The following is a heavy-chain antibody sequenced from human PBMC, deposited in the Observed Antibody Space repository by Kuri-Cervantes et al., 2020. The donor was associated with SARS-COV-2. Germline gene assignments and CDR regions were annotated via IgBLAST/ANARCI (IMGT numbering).Heavy chain of an antibody. Sequence: SETLSLTCAVYGGSFSGYYWSWIRQPPGKGLEWIGEINHSGSTNYNPSLKSRVTISVDTSKNQFSLKLSSVTAADTAAYYCARDGDLLWFGDWGQGTLVTVSS. CDR1: GGSFSGYY. D-gene: IGHD3-10*01. CDR2: INHSGST. V-gene: IGHV4-34*01. J-gene: IGHJ4*02. CDR3: ARDGDLLWFGD.